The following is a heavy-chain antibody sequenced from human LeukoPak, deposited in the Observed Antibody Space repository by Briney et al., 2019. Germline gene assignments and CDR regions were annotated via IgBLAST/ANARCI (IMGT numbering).Heavy chain of an antibody. CDR3: ARGEGWLANDY. CDR2: IYYSGST. CDR1: GGSISCYY. D-gene: IGHD5-24*01. J-gene: IGHJ4*02. V-gene: IGHV4-59*01. Sequence: SETLSLTCTVSGGSISCYYWSWIRQPPGKGLEWIGYIYYSGSTNYNPSLKSRVTISVDTSKNQFSLKLSSVTAADTAVYYCARGEGWLANDYWGQGTLVTVSS.